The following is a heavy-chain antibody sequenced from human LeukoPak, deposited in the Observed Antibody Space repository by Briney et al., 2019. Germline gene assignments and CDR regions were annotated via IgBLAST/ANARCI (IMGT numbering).Heavy chain of an antibody. D-gene: IGHD3-16*02. J-gene: IGHJ4*02. CDR1: GYTFTELS. V-gene: IGHV1-2*02. CDR2: INPNSGGT. Sequence: AAVKVSCKVFGYTFTELSMHWVRQPPGKGLEWMGWINPNSGGTNYAQKFQGRVTMTRDTSISTAYMELSRLRSDDTAVYYCARTRYIASAPGGFDYWGQGTLVTVSS. CDR3: ARTRYIASAPGGFDY.